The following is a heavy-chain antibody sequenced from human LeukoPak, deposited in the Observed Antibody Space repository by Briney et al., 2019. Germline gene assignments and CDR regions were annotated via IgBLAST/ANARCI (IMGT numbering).Heavy chain of an antibody. CDR3: AKEVDSSGYPGPMDV. CDR2: ISGSGGST. V-gene: IGHV3-23*01. CDR1: GFTFSSYE. Sequence: GGSLRLSCAASGFTFSSYEMNWVRQAPGKGLEWVSAISGSGGSTYYADSVKGRFTISRDNSKNTLYLQMNSLRAEDTAVYYCAKEVDSSGYPGPMDVWGKGTTVTISS. J-gene: IGHJ6*04. D-gene: IGHD3-22*01.